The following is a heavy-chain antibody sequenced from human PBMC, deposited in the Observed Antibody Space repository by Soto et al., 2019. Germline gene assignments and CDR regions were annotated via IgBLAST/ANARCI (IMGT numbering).Heavy chain of an antibody. Sequence: QVQLQESGPGLVKSSQTLSVTCTVSGGSISSGDYHWSWIRQPPGKGLEWIGYIYYSGNTYSNPSLKRRVTISVETSSHQYSPKLRSVTAADTAVYYCARLEYYYYYGMDVWGQGTTVTVSS. CDR3: ARLEYYYYYGMDV. J-gene: IGHJ6*02. CDR1: GGSISSGDYH. V-gene: IGHV4-30-4*01. CDR2: IYYSGNT.